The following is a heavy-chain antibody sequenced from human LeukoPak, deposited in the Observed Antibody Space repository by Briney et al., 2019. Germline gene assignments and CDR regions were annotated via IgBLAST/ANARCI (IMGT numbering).Heavy chain of an antibody. J-gene: IGHJ6*03. Sequence: GASVTVSCKASGYTFPNYDINWVRQATGQGLEWMGWMNPHTGHTGYAQKFQGRVTFTRNTSISTAFMDLGSLMSEDTAVYYRARGDFWSGYSNYYYMDVWGKGTTVTVSS. CDR3: ARGDFWSGYSNYYYMDV. CDR2: MNPHTGHT. D-gene: IGHD3-3*01. CDR1: GYTFPNYD. V-gene: IGHV1-8*03.